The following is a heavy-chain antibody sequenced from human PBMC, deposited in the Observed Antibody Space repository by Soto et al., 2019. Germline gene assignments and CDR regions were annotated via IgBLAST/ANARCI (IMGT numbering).Heavy chain of an antibody. Sequence: GGSLRLSCAASGFTFSSYAMSWVRQAPGKGLEWVSAISGSGGSTYYADSVKGRFTISRDNSKNTLYLQMNSLRAEDTAVYYCAKHRSYAGPYDVLYYYYYMDVWGKGT. V-gene: IGHV3-23*01. J-gene: IGHJ6*03. CDR2: ISGSGGST. D-gene: IGHD3-10*01. CDR1: GFTFSSYA. CDR3: AKHRSYAGPYDVLYYYYYMDV.